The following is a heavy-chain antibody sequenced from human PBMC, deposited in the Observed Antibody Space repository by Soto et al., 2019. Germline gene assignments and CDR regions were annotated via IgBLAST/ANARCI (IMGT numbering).Heavy chain of an antibody. Sequence: PGGSLRLSCAASGFTFSNYAMSWVRQAPGKGLEWVSAISSSGDSPYYADSVKGRFTVSRDNSKNTLYLQMNSLRAEDTAVYYCARRQIPPPTRGAANARGGMDVWGQGTTVTVSS. J-gene: IGHJ6*02. V-gene: IGHV3-23*01. CDR3: ARRQIPPPTRGAANARGGMDV. CDR2: ISSSGDSP. D-gene: IGHD6-13*01. CDR1: GFTFSNYA.